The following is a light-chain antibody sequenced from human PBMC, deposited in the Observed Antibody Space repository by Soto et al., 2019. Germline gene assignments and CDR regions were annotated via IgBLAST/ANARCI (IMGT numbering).Light chain of an antibody. CDR3: QHYNSYSEA. J-gene: IGKJ1*01. Sequence: DIQMTQSPSTLSGSVGDRVTIICRASQTISSWLAWYQQKPGKAPKLLIYKASTLKSGVPSRFSSSGSGTEFTLTISSLQPDDFATYYCQHYNSYSEAFGQGTKVDIK. CDR1: QTISSW. V-gene: IGKV1-5*03. CDR2: KAS.